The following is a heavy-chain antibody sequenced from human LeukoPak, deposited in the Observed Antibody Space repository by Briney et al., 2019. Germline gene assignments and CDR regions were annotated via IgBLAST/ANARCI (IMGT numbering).Heavy chain of an antibody. V-gene: IGHV4-39*01. CDR1: GGSISSSIYY. CDR2: IYYSGST. Sequence: SETLSLTCSVSGGSISSSIYYWGWIRQPPGKGLEWIGSIYYSGSTYYNPSLKSRVTISVDTSKNQFSLKLSSVTAADTAVYYCARHVGWWLPYYWGQGTLVTVSS. CDR3: ARHVGWWLPYY. J-gene: IGHJ4*02. D-gene: IGHD2-15*01.